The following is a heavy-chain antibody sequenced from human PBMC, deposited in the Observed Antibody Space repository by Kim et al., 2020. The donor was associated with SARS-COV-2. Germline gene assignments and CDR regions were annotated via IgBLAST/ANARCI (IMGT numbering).Heavy chain of an antibody. V-gene: IGHV1-46*01. CDR1: GYSFTSYD. CDR3: ARELRGGYFDY. D-gene: IGHD3-16*01. CDR2: IYTPGGVP. Sequence: SLLVSCTASGYSFTSYDLYCLLHFLFFFFEWMGIIYTPGGVPKIAQAFLGRVTMTKDTSTRTVYMDLSSLRSGDTAVYYCARELRGGYFDYLGQGTLVTVSS. J-gene: IGHJ4*02.